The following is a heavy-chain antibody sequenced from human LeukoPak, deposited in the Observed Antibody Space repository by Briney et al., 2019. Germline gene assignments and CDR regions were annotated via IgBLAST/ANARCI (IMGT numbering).Heavy chain of an antibody. V-gene: IGHV4-38-2*02. J-gene: IGHJ4*02. D-gene: IGHD3-22*01. CDR1: SYSISGDYY. Sequence: SETLSLTCTVSSYSISGDYYWGWIRQSPGKGLEWIGNVHHSGSTYYNPSLKSRVTISVDTSTNQFSLKLSSVTAADTAVYYCARGYDSSHFDYWGQGTLVTVSS. CDR2: VHHSGST. CDR3: ARGYDSSHFDY.